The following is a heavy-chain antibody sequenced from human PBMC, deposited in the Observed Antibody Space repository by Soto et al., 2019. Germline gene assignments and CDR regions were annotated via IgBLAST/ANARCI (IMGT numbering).Heavy chain of an antibody. D-gene: IGHD2-15*01. CDR2: ISYDGSNK. CDR3: ATIHCSGGSCRSYYYYYGMDV. J-gene: IGHJ6*02. Sequence: QVQLVESGGGVVQPGRSLRLSCAASGFTFSSYGMHWVRQAPGKGLEWVAVISYDGSNKYYADSVKGRFTISRDNSKNTLYLQMNSLRAEDTAVYYCATIHCSGGSCRSYYYYYGMDVWGQGTTVTVSS. V-gene: IGHV3-30*03. CDR1: GFTFSSYG.